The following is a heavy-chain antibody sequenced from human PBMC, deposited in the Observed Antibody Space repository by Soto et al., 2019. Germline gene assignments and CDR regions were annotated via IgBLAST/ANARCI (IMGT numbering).Heavy chain of an antibody. J-gene: IGHJ6*02. CDR1: GGSISSYC. CDR3: ASSSIAARPANYYYYGMDV. CDR2: IYYSGST. Sequence: SETLSLTCTVSGGSISSYCWSLIRQPPGKGLEWIGYIYYSGSTNYNPSLKSRVTISVDTSKNQFSLKLSSVTAADTAVYYCASSSIAARPANYYYYGMDVWGQGTTVTVSS. D-gene: IGHD6-6*01. V-gene: IGHV4-59*01.